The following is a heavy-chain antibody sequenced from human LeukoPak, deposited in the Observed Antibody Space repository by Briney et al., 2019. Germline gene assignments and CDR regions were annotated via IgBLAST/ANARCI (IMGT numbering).Heavy chain of an antibody. CDR2: ISSDGSNT. V-gene: IGHV3-64*01. Sequence: GGSLRLSCAASGFTFSTYPMHWVRQAPGKGLESVSAISSDGSNTYYANSVKGRFTISRDNSRSTLYLQMGSLRGEDMAVYYCAREGPQGSYDYWGQGTLVTVSS. CDR3: AREGPQGSYDY. CDR1: GFTFSTYP. J-gene: IGHJ4*02. D-gene: IGHD3-16*01.